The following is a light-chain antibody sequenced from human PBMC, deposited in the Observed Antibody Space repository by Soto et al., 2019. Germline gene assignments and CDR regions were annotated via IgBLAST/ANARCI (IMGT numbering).Light chain of an antibody. CDR1: QGVTTN. V-gene: IGKV3-15*01. Sequence: EIVMTQSPASLSVSPWERVTLSCRAGQGVTTNFAWYQQKSGQSPRLLIYDVSTRATGVPARFSGTGSETDFTLTISGLQSEDSAVYFCQQYDRWPLTFGGGTKVDIK. CDR3: QQYDRWPLT. J-gene: IGKJ4*01. CDR2: DVS.